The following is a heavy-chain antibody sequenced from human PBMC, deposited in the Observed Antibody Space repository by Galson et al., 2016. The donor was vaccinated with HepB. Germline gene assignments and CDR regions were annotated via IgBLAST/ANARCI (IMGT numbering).Heavy chain of an antibody. CDR3: VKEIIPRAPRRALDS. CDR2: INWDSGKM. CDR1: GFTFDDYA. V-gene: IGHV3-9*01. J-gene: IGHJ4*02. Sequence: SLRLSCAASGFTFDDYAMHWVRQAPGKGLEWVSGINWDSGKMDYAGSVKGRFTISRDNARNSLYLQMNTLRAEDTAFYYCVKEIIPRAPRRALDSWGQGTLVTVSS. D-gene: IGHD6-6*01.